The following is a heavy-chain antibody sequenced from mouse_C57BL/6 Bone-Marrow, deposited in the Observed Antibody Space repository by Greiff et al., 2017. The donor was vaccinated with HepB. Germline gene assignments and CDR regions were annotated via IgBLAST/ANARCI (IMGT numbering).Heavy chain of an antibody. Sequence: QVQLQQSGAELARPGASVKLSCKASGYTFTSYGISWVKQSTGQGLEWIGEIYPRSGNTYYNEKFKGKATLTADKSSSTAYMELRSLTSEDSAVYFCARCYDGYLYYAMDYWGQGTSVTVSS. V-gene: IGHV1-81*01. CDR1: GYTFTSYG. J-gene: IGHJ4*01. D-gene: IGHD2-3*01. CDR2: IYPRSGNT. CDR3: ARCYDGYLYYAMDY.